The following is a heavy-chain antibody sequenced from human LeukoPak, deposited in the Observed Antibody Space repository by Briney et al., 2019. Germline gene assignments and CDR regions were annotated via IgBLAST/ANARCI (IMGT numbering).Heavy chain of an antibody. J-gene: IGHJ4*02. D-gene: IGHD1-1*01. V-gene: IGHV4-38-2*02. CDR2: IYHSGST. CDR3: TRELAGTTVED. CDR1: GYSISSAYY. Sequence: SETLSLTCTVSGYSISSAYYWGWIRQPPGKGLEWIGSIYHSGSTYYNPSLKSRVTISVDTSKNQFSLTLTSVTAADTALYYCTRELAGTTVEDWGQGTLVTVSS.